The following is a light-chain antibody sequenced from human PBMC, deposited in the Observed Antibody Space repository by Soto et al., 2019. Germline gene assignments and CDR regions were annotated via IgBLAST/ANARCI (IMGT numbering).Light chain of an antibody. Sequence: LTHSVCTLSLSPRERATLSCRASQSVSYYLAWYQQKPRQAPRLLIYDASSRATGVPDRFSGSGSGTDFTLTISRLVPADFAIHYCQQDGRSPPISFCQGARPEIK. CDR3: QQDGRSPPIS. CDR2: DAS. CDR1: QSVSYY. J-gene: IGKJ5*01. V-gene: IGKV3-20*01.